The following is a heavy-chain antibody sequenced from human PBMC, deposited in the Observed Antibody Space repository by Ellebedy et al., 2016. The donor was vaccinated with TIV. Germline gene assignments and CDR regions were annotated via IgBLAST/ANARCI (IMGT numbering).Heavy chain of an antibody. J-gene: IGHJ4*02. CDR2: IYSGGST. Sequence: GESLKISCAASGFTVGNNFMRWVRQAPGQGLEWVSLIYSGGSTDYADSVKGRFTISRDSSKNTLYLQMNSLRAEDTAMYYCARKTDTGTSGDYWGQGTPVTVSS. CDR3: ARKTDTGTSGDY. D-gene: IGHD1-1*01. V-gene: IGHV3-53*01. CDR1: GFTVGNNF.